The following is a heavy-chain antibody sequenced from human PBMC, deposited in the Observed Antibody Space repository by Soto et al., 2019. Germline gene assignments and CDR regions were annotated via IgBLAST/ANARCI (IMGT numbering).Heavy chain of an antibody. CDR1: GFTFSSYA. CDR3: AKVVGYSGYRDAFEI. J-gene: IGHJ3*02. Sequence: EVQMLESGGGLVQPGGSLRLSCAASGFTFSSYAMAWVRQAPGKGLKWVSVISGSGGRTYSADSVKGRFTISRDDSKNTVYLQMNSLRAEDTAVYYCAKVVGYSGYRDAFEIWGQGKMVTVSS. D-gene: IGHD5-12*01. V-gene: IGHV3-23*01. CDR2: ISGSGGRT.